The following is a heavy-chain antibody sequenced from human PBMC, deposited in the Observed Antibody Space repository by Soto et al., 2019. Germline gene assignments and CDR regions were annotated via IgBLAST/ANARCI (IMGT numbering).Heavy chain of an antibody. CDR3: ARDRYSGYDSVHDAFDI. Sequence: QVQLQESGPGLVKPSQTLSLTCTVSGGSISSGGYYWSWIRQHPGKGLEWIGYIYYSGSTYYNPSLKSRVTISVDTSKNQFSLKLSSVTAADTAVYYCARDRYSGYDSVHDAFDIWGQGTMVTVSS. D-gene: IGHD5-12*01. J-gene: IGHJ3*02. V-gene: IGHV4-31*03. CDR1: GGSISSGGYY. CDR2: IYYSGST.